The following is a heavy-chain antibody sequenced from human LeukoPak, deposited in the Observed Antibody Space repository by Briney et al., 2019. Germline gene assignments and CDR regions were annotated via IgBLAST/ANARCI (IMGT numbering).Heavy chain of an antibody. CDR3: ARDDIAVAAIDY. J-gene: IGHJ4*02. V-gene: IGHV3-21*01. CDR1: GFTVSSNY. Sequence: GGSLRLSCAASGFTVSSNYMSWVRQAPGKGLEWVSSISSSSSYIYYADSVKGRFTISRDNAKNSLYLQMNSLRAEDTAVYYCARDDIAVAAIDYWGQGTLVTVSS. D-gene: IGHD6-19*01. CDR2: ISSSSSYI.